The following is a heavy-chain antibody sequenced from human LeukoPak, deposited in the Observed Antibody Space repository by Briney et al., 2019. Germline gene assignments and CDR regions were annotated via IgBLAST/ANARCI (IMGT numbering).Heavy chain of an antibody. CDR3: AKRLSFGVAIGDFDY. Sequence: GGSLRLSCAASGFTFSSYAMSWVRQAPGKGLQWVSAISGSGDSTYYADSVKGRFTISRDTSMDTLYLQMNSLRAEDTAIYYCAKRLSFGVAIGDFDYWGQGTLVTVSS. V-gene: IGHV3-23*01. CDR2: ISGSGDST. D-gene: IGHD3-3*01. J-gene: IGHJ4*02. CDR1: GFTFSSYA.